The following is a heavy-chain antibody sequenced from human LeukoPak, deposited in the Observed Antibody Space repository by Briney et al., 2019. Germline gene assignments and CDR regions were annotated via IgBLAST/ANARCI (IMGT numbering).Heavy chain of an antibody. CDR3: ARDEYYYGSGSYYPLDY. CDR1: GGSISSYY. D-gene: IGHD3-10*01. J-gene: IGHJ4*02. V-gene: IGHV4-4*07. CDR2: IYTSGST. Sequence: PSETLSLTCTVSGGSISSYYWSWIRQPAGKGLEWIGRIYTSGSTNYNPSLKSRVTMSVDTSKNQFSLKLSSVTAADTAVYYCARDEYYYGSGSYYPLDYWGQGTLVTVSS.